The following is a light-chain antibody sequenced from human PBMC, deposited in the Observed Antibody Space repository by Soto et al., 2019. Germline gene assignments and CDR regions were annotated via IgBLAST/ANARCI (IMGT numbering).Light chain of an antibody. CDR1: QGISSY. V-gene: IGKV1-8*01. CDR2: AAS. Sequence: AILMNESRCSLSASTGDRVTITCRASQGISSYLAWYQQKPGKAPKLLIYAASTLQSGVPSRFSGSGSGTDFTLTISCLQSEDLATYYCQQYYSYPRTFGGGTKV. CDR3: QQYYSYPRT. J-gene: IGKJ4*01.